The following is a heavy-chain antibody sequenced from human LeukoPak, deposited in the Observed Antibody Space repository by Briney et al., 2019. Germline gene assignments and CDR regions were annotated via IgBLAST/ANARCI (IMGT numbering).Heavy chain of an antibody. CDR2: ISYDGSNK. CDR3: ARETYPETPGTTAVAGGY. CDR1: GFTFSRYA. J-gene: IGHJ4*02. V-gene: IGHV3-30-3*01. Sequence: QPGGSLRLSCAASGFTFSRYAMHWVRQAPGKGLEWVAVISYDGSNKYYADSVKGRFTISRDNSKNTLYLQMNSLRAEDTAVYYCARETYPETPGTTAVAGGYWGPGTLVTVSS. D-gene: IGHD6-19*01.